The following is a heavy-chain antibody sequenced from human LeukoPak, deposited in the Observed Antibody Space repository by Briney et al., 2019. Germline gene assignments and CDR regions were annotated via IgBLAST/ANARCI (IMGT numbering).Heavy chain of an antibody. D-gene: IGHD4-17*01. V-gene: IGHV3-30*02. CDR2: IQYDGSNK. J-gene: IGHJ4*02. CDR1: AFSFSTYD. Sequence: GGSLRLSCAASAFSFSTYDMYWVRQAPGKGLEWVAYIQYDGSNKYFADSVKGRFTISRDNSKSTLYLQMNSLRAEDTAVYYCERHLTYAFDYWGQGTLVTVSS. CDR3: ERHLTYAFDY.